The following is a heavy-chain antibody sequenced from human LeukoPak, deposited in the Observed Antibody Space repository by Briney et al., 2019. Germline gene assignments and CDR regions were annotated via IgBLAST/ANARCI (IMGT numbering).Heavy chain of an antibody. Sequence: SETLSLTCTVSVGSISSSSYYWGWIRQPPGKGLDWIGSIYYSGSPYYHPSLKSRVTISVDTSKNQFSLKLSAMTADDTAVYFGGRQSGQRYMGEYYFDYWGQGTMVTVSS. CDR3: GRQSGQRYMGEYYFDY. V-gene: IGHV4-39*01. CDR2: IYYSGSP. D-gene: IGHD1-1*01. CDR1: VGSISSSSYY. J-gene: IGHJ4*02.